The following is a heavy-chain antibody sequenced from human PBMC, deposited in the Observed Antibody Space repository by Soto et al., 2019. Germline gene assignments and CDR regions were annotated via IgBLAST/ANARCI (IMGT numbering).Heavy chain of an antibody. CDR3: ARGHEGEYQPRWFDP. D-gene: IGHD2-2*01. J-gene: IGHJ5*02. Sequence: AQLVESGGGVVQPGRSLRLSCAASGFTFNGYGMHWVRQAPGKGLEWVAVIWYDGRKTYYADSVKGRFTASRDNSKDILYLQMNDLRVEDTAVYYCARGHEGEYQPRWFDPWGQGTLVTVSS. V-gene: IGHV3-33*01. CDR1: GFTFNGYG. CDR2: IWYDGRKT.